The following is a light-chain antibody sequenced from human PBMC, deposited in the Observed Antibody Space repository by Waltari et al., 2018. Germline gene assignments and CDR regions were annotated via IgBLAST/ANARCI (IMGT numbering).Light chain of an antibody. Sequence: EIVLTQSPATLSLSPGERPTFPCGASQRVSSNYLAWYQQKPDLAPRLLIYDASSRATGIPDRFSGSGSGTDFTLTISRLEPEDFAVYYCQQYGSSPRTFGGGTKVEIK. CDR3: QQYGSSPRT. CDR2: DAS. CDR1: QRVSSNY. V-gene: IGKV3D-20*01. J-gene: IGKJ4*01.